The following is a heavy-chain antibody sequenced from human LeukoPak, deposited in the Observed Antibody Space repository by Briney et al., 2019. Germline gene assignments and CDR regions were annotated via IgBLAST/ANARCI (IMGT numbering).Heavy chain of an antibody. CDR1: GGSISSGGYY. J-gene: IGHJ4*02. CDR2: IYYSGST. Sequence: PSETLSLTCTVSGGSISSGGYYWSWIRQHPGKGLEWIGYIYYSGSTNYNPSLKSRVTISVDTSKNQFSLKLSSVTAADTAVYYCARAKRWLQFGFDYWGQGTLVTVSS. D-gene: IGHD5-24*01. V-gene: IGHV4-61*08. CDR3: ARAKRWLQFGFDY.